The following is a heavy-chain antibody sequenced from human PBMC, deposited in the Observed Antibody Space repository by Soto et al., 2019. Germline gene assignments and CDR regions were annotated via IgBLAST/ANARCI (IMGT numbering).Heavy chain of an antibody. CDR2: IYWDDDK. V-gene: IGHV2-5*02. J-gene: IGHJ5*02. CDR1: GFSLTTRGVG. CDR3: AHIPNYYQYDWFDP. D-gene: IGHD3-16*01. Sequence: QITLKESGPTLVKPTQTLTLTCTFSGFSLTTRGVGVGWIRQPPGKALECLALIYWDDDKRYSPSLQSSLSINKDTSKNRVVLTMTNVDPVDTATYYCAHIPNYYQYDWFDPWGQGTLVSVSS.